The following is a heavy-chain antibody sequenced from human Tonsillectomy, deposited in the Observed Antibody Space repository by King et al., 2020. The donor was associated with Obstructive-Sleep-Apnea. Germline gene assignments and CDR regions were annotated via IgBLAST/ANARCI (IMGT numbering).Heavy chain of an antibody. V-gene: IGHV4-39*07. CDR2: MSSGGST. J-gene: IGHJ5*02. Sequence: LQLQESGPGLVKPSETLSLICSVSGGSVSSIGDYWGWIRQPPGKGLEWIGSMSSGGSTYYNPSLKSRVTIFLDTSKNQFFVNVSSVTAADTAVYYCARVPAVLGIRYFDPWGQGTQVTVSA. D-gene: IGHD6-19*01. CDR1: GGSVSSIGDY. CDR3: ARVPAVLGIRYFDP.